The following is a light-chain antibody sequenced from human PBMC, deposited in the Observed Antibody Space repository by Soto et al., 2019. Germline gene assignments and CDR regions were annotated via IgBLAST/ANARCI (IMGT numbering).Light chain of an antibody. CDR1: SNNY. Sequence: QSALTQPRSVSGSPGQSVTISCTGISNNYVSWYQQHPGKVPKVIVYDVTLRPSGVSDRFSGSRSGNTASLAISGLRAEDEADDYFCSYSGTYTEVVFGGVTQLTVL. J-gene: IGLJ2*01. CDR3: CSYSGTYTEVV. V-gene: IGLV2-11*01. CDR2: DVT.